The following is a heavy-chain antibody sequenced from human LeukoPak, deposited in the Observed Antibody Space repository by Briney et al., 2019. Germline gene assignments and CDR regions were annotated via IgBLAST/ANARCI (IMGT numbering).Heavy chain of an antibody. Sequence: PSETLSLTCAVYGGSFSGYYWSWIRQPAGKGLEWIGRIYTSGSTNYNPSLKSRVTMSVDTSKNQFSLKLSSVTAADTAVYYCARDDSGAFDIWGQGTMVTVSS. CDR3: ARDDSGAFDI. CDR1: GGSFSGYY. V-gene: IGHV4-4*07. J-gene: IGHJ3*02. D-gene: IGHD2-21*02. CDR2: IYTSGST.